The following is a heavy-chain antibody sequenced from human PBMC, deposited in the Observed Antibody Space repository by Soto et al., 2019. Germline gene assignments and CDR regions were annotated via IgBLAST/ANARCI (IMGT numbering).Heavy chain of an antibody. V-gene: IGHV4-31*03. D-gene: IGHD4-17*01. J-gene: IGHJ6*02. CDR3: AREGPTTVTSHGMDV. CDR1: GGSISSGGYY. Sequence: SETLSLTCTVSGGSISSGGYYWSWIRQHPGKGLEWIGYIYYSGSTYYNPSLKSRVTISVDTSKNQFSLKLSSVTAADTAVYYCAREGPTTVTSHGMDVWGQGTTVPVSS. CDR2: IYYSGST.